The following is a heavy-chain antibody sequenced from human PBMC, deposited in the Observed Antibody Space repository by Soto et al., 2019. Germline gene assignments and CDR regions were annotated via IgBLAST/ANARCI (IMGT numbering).Heavy chain of an antibody. J-gene: IGHJ4*02. Sequence: ASVKVSCKASGYTFTSYGISWVRQAPGQGLEWMGWINPNSGGTNYAQKFQGWVTMTRDTSISTAYMELSRLRSDDTAVYYCARDTGYGSDFDYWGQGTLVTVSS. CDR3: ARDTGYGSDFDY. CDR2: INPNSGGT. V-gene: IGHV1-2*04. CDR1: GYTFTSYG. D-gene: IGHD3-10*01.